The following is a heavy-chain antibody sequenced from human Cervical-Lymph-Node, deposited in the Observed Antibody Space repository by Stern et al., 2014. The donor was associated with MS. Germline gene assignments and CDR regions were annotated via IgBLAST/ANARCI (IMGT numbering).Heavy chain of an antibody. Sequence: VQLVQSGAEVKKPGSSVKVSCTASGGTFSSYAINWVRQAPGQGPEWLGGIIPSVGTANYAQEFQGRVTITADESTRTAYMELSSLRSEDTAVYYCARDRRHYDTSGGYYFDSWGQGTLVTVSS. V-gene: IGHV1-69*01. J-gene: IGHJ4*02. CDR1: GGTFSSYA. CDR2: IIPSVGTA. CDR3: ARDRRHYDTSGGYYFDS. D-gene: IGHD3-22*01.